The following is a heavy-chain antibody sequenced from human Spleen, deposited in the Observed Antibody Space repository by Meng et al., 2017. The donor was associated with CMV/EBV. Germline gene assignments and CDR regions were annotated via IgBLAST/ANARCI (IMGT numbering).Heavy chain of an antibody. Sequence: QVRPVEVGGGVIRPRRSLGFCGATSDFICSSFGMSGVRQPPCKGREWVAVISNDGSNKYYADSVKGRFTISRDNSKNTLYLQMNSLRAEDTAVYYCARYKGIAYWGQGTLVTVSS. CDR2: ISNDGSNK. CDR1: DFICSSFG. CDR3: ARYKGIAY. D-gene: IGHD1-14*01. V-gene: IGHV3-30*17. J-gene: IGHJ4*02.